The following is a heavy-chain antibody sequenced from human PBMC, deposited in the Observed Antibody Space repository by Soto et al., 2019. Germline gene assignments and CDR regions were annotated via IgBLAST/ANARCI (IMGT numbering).Heavy chain of an antibody. J-gene: IGHJ6*02. V-gene: IGHV1-46*01. Sequence: ASVKVSCKASGYTFTTYYMHWVRQAPGQGLEWMGIINPSGGGTSFAQKFQGRVTMTRDTSTSTVYMELNKLRSEDTAVYYCARSPESGMDVWGQGTTVTVSS. CDR2: INPSGGGT. CDR3: ARSPESGMDV. CDR1: GYTFTTYY.